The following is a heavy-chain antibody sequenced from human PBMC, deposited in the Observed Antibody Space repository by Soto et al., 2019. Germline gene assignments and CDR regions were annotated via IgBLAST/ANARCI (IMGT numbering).Heavy chain of an antibody. Sequence: LQESGPGLVKPSQTLSLTCSVSAYSITAGGYYWSWIRHHPGKGLEWIGSFYSSGSVIYNPSFRIRLSISGDTIMNHVSMSLTSVTDADTAHYYCARMYGSGSGWFHPWGQGTLVTVCS. D-gene: IGHD6-19*01. CDR1: AYSITAGGYY. CDR3: ARMYGSGSGWFHP. J-gene: IGHJ5*02. CDR2: FYSSGSV. V-gene: IGHV4-31*03.